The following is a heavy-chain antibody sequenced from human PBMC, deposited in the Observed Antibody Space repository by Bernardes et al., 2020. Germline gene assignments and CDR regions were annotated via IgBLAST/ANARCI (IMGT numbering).Heavy chain of an antibody. J-gene: IGHJ3*02. Sequence: SETLYLTCTVFGGSMSSYYWSWIRQPPGKGLEWIGYIYYSGSTDYNPSLKSRVTISVDRSENQFSLKLSSVTAADTAVYYCARTRITLFGLVIPDVSDIWGQGTMVTVSS. CDR3: ARTRITLFGLVIPDVSDI. CDR2: IYYSGST. D-gene: IGHD3-3*01. CDR1: GGSMSSYY. V-gene: IGHV4-59*01.